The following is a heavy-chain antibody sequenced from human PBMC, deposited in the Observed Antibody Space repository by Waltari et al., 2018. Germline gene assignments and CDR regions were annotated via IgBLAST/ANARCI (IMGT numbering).Heavy chain of an antibody. CDR3: ARGGSSWFGGDAFDI. D-gene: IGHD3-10*01. CDR2: MNPNSGNT. V-gene: IGHV1-8*02. CDR1: GYTFTGYY. Sequence: QVQLVQSGAEVKKPGASVKVSCKASGYTFTGYYMHWVRQATGQGLEWMGWMNPNSGNTGYAQKFQGRVTMTRNTSISTAYMELSSLRSEDTAVYYCARGGSSWFGGDAFDIWGQGTMVTVSS. J-gene: IGHJ3*02.